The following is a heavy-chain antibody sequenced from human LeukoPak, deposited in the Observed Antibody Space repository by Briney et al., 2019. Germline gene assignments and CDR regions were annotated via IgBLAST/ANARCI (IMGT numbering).Heavy chain of an antibody. J-gene: IGHJ4*02. V-gene: IGHV3-74*01. CDR3: AKSTTVTTQQRGYFDY. Sequence: GGSLRLSCAASGFAFSTYWMHWVRQAPGKGPVWVSRISPDGRDTIYADSVKGRFTISRDNPKNTLYLQMNSLRPEDTAVYYCAKSTTVTTQQRGYFDYWGQGTLVTVSS. CDR1: GFAFSTYW. D-gene: IGHD4-11*01. CDR2: ISPDGRDT.